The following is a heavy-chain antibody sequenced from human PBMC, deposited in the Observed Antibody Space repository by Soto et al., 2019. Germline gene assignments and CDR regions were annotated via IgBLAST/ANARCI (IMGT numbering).Heavy chain of an antibody. Sequence: GESLKISCKGSGYSFTSYWIGWVRKMPGKGLEWVGIIYPGDSDTRYSPSFQGQVTISAAKTISTAYLQWNSLRASDTAMYYCARQPGDRHDAFDIWGQGTMVTVSS. CDR1: GYSFTSYW. J-gene: IGHJ3*02. D-gene: IGHD2-2*01. CDR2: IYPGDSDT. CDR3: ARQPGDRHDAFDI. V-gene: IGHV5-51*01.